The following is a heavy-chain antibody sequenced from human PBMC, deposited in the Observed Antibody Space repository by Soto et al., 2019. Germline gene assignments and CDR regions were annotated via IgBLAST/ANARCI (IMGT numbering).Heavy chain of an antibody. V-gene: IGHV3-74*01. Sequence: PGGSLRLSCAASGFTFSSYWMHWVRQAPGKGLVWVSRINSDGSSTSYADSVKGRFTTSRDNAKNTLYLQMNSLRAEDTAVYYCARVTAGRYYDSSGYYYYYYYYGMDVWGQGTTVTVSS. J-gene: IGHJ6*02. D-gene: IGHD3-22*01. CDR3: ARVTAGRYYDSSGYYYYYYYYGMDV. CDR1: GFTFSSYW. CDR2: INSDGSST.